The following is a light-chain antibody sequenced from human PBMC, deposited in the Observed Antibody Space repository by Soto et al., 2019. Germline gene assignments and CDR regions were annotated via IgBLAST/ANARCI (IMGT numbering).Light chain of an antibody. J-gene: IGKJ5*01. CDR3: QQYDNFTIT. Sequence: IQKNQSPSSLSASVGHSVTITCKASQDSSNYLNWYQQKPGKAPKLLIYDVSNLETGVPSRFSGSGSGTDFTFTISSLKPEDIATYYGQQYDNFTITFGQGTRLEIK. V-gene: IGKV1-33*01. CDR2: DVS. CDR1: QDSSNY.